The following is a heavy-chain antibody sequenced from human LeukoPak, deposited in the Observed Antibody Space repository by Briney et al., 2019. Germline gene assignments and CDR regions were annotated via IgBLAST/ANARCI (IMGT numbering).Heavy chain of an antibody. Sequence: PGGSLRLSCAASGNYWMHWVRQAPGKGLVWVSHINSDGSWTSYADSVKGRFTISKDNAKNTVYLQMNSLGAEDTAVYYCGRDLGGRSGYWGQGTLVTVSS. CDR1: GNYW. D-gene: IGHD1-26*01. CDR3: GRDLGGRSGY. V-gene: IGHV3-74*01. J-gene: IGHJ4*02. CDR2: INSDGSWT.